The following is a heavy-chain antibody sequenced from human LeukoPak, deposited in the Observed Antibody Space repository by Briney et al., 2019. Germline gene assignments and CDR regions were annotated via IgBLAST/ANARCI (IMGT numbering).Heavy chain of an antibody. J-gene: IGHJ3*02. CDR3: AREKTKDTYYDYYDSSGYSYPGAFDI. CDR1: GGSFSGYY. V-gene: IGHV4-34*01. CDR2: INHSGST. Sequence: SETLSLTCAVYGGSFSGYYWSWIRQPPGKGLEWIGEINHSGSTNYNPSLKSRVTISVDTSKNQFSLKLSSVTAADTAVYYCAREKTKDTYYDYYDSSGYSYPGAFDIWGQGTMVTVSS. D-gene: IGHD3-22*01.